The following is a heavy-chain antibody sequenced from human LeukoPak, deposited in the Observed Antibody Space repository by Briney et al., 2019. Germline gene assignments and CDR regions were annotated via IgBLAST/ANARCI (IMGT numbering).Heavy chain of an antibody. D-gene: IGHD5-24*01. V-gene: IGHV4-34*01. CDR2: INHSGST. Sequence: SETLSLTCSVYGGSFSGYYWSWIRQPPGKGLEWIGEINHSGSTNYNPSLKSRVTISVDTSKNQFSLKLSSVTAADTAVYYCARVWGWLQFYLFDYWGQGTLVTVSS. J-gene: IGHJ4*02. CDR3: ARVWGWLQFYLFDY. CDR1: GGSFSGYY.